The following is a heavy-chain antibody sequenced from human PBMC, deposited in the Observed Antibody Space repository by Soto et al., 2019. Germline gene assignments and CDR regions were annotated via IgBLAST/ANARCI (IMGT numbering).Heavy chain of an antibody. CDR1: GFTFSSYG. D-gene: IGHD1-26*01. V-gene: IGHV3-30*18. CDR2: ISYDGSNK. J-gene: IGHJ6*02. Sequence: QVQLVESGGGVVQPGRSLRLSCAASGFTFSSYGMHWVRQAPGKGLEWVGVISYDGSNKYYADSVKGRFTIPRDNSKTPLYLQMNSLRAEDTAVYYCSKGLLTVGASGMDVWGQGTTVTVSS. CDR3: SKGLLTVGASGMDV.